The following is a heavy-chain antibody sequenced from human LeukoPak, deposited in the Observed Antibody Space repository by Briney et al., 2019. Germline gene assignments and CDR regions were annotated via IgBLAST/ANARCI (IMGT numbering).Heavy chain of an antibody. Sequence: PSETLSLTCTVSGGSISSYYWSWIRQPPGKGLEWIGYIYYSGSTNYNPSLKSRVTISVDTSKNQFSLKLSSVTAADTAVYYCAGVRSSSWYEDYFDYWGQGTLVTVSS. CDR2: IYYSGST. J-gene: IGHJ4*02. V-gene: IGHV4-59*01. D-gene: IGHD6-13*01. CDR1: GGSISSYY. CDR3: AGVRSSSWYEDYFDY.